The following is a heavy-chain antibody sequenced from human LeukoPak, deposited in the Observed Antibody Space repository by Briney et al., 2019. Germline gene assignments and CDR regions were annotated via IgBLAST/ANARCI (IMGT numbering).Heavy chain of an antibody. CDR2: LSGSGDNR. CDR3: ARGESGFDI. V-gene: IGHV3-11*01. CDR1: GFTFTDYY. D-gene: IGHD1-26*01. J-gene: IGHJ3*02. Sequence: PGGSLRLSCEASGFTFTDYYMAWIRQAPGEGLEWVAYLSGSGDNRYYADSTKGRFTISRDNAKSSVYLEMHGLRPEDTALYYCARGESGFDIWGQGTMVTVSS.